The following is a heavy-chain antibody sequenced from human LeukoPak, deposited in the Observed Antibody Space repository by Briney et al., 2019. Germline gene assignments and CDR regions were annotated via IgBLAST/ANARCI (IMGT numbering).Heavy chain of an antibody. V-gene: IGHV3-23*01. J-gene: IGHJ4*02. CDR2: TSGSGGST. D-gene: IGHD3-22*01. CDR1: GFTFSSYA. CDR3: AKVGPPSYYYDSSGYYFDY. Sequence: SGGSLRLSCAASGFTFSSYAMSWVRQAPGKGLEWVSATSGSGGSTYYADSVKGRFTISRDNSKNTLYLQMNSLRAEDTAVYYCAKVGPPSYYYDSSGYYFDYWGQGTLVTVSS.